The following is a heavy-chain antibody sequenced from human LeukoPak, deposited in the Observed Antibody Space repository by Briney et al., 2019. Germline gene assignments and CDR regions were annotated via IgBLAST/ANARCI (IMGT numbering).Heavy chain of an antibody. CDR1: GFTFSNYE. CDR2: ISSSGSTK. Sequence: GGSLRLSCAASGFTFSNYEMNWVRQAPGKGLEWVSDISSSGSTKDYADSVKGRFTISRDNAKDSLYLQMNSLRVEDTAVYYCAKAGPGFGFEYWGQGTLVTVSS. CDR3: AKAGPGFGFEY. J-gene: IGHJ4*02. V-gene: IGHV3-48*03. D-gene: IGHD3-10*01.